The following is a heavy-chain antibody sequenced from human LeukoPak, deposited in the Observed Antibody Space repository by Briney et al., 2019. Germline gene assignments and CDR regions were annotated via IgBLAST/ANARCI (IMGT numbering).Heavy chain of an antibody. CDR2: ISSSGSTI. CDR1: GFTFSSYE. Sequence: GGSLRLSCAASGFTFSSYEMNWVRQAPGKGLEWVSYISSSGSTIYYADSVKGRSTISRDNAKNSLYLQMNSLRAEDTAVYYCARAYSSGWFPGAFDYWGQGTLVTVSS. V-gene: IGHV3-48*03. J-gene: IGHJ4*02. D-gene: IGHD6-19*01. CDR3: ARAYSSGWFPGAFDY.